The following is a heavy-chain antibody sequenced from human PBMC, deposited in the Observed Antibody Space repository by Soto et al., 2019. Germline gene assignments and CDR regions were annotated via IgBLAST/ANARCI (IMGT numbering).Heavy chain of an antibody. J-gene: IGHJ5*02. D-gene: IGHD2-21*02. V-gene: IGHV4-34*01. Sequence: QVQLQQWGAGLLKPSETLSLTCAVYGGSFSGYYWSWIRQPPGMGLEWMGEINHSGSTNYNPSLKSRVTISVDTSKHQFALTLSSVTDADAAVYYGARAVVVTAIANWFDPWGQGTLVTVSS. CDR2: INHSGST. CDR3: ARAVVVTAIANWFDP. CDR1: GGSFSGYY.